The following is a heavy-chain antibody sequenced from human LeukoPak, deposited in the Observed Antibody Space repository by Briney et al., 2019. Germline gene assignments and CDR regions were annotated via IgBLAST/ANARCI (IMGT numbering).Heavy chain of an antibody. CDR2: IKEDGTKK. CDR1: GFTFNTFW. CDR3: ARDAAGYDP. D-gene: IGHD6-13*01. V-gene: IGHV3-7*01. J-gene: IGHJ5*02. Sequence: PGGSLRLSCAASGFTFNTFWMSWVRQTPGKGLEWVANIKEDGTKKYYVDSVKGRFTIPRDNAENSLYLQMNSLRAEDTAVYYCARDAAGYDPWGQGTLVTVSS.